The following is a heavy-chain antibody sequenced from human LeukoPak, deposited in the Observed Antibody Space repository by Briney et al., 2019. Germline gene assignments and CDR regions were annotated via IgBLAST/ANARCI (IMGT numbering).Heavy chain of an antibody. Sequence: GGSLRPSCAASGFTFSSYWISWVRQAPGKGLEWVANIKQDGSEKYYVDSVKGRFTISRDNAKNSLYLQMNSLRAEDTAVYYCARVGGKYSSSGYWGQGTLVTVSS. CDR3: ARVGGKYSSSGY. D-gene: IGHD6-6*01. V-gene: IGHV3-7*01. CDR2: IKQDGSEK. CDR1: GFTFSSYW. J-gene: IGHJ4*02.